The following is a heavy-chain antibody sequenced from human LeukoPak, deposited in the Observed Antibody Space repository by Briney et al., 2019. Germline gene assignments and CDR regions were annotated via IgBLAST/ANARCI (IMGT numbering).Heavy chain of an antibody. CDR1: GFTFSSYA. CDR2: ISGSGGST. D-gene: IGHD2-2*02. J-gene: IGHJ4*02. CDR3: AKDQGCSSTSRYRPLDY. Sequence: PGGSLRLSCAASGFTFSSYAMSWVRQAPGKGLEWVSAISGSGGSTYYADSVKGRFTISRDSSKNTLYLQMNSLRAEDTAVYYCAKDQGCSSTSRYRPLDYWGQGTLVTVSS. V-gene: IGHV3-23*01.